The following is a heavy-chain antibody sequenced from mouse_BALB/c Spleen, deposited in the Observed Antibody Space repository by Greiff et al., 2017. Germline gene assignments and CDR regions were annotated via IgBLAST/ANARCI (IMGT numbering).Heavy chain of an antibody. CDR1: GYTFTSYW. V-gene: IGHV1S81*02. CDR2: INPSNGRT. Sequence: VQLQQPGAELVKPGASVKLSCKASGYTFTSYWMHWVKQRPGQGLEWIGEINPSNGRTNYNEKFKSKATLTVDKSSSTAYMQLSSLTSEDSAVYYCARYAMDYWGQGTSVTVSS. CDR3: ARYAMDY. J-gene: IGHJ4*01.